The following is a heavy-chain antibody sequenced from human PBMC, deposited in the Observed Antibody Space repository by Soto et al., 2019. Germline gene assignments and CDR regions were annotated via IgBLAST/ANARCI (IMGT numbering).Heavy chain of an antibody. D-gene: IGHD2-21*01. CDR1: GGDFRSYG. Sequence: QVQFIQSGAQVKKPGSSVRVSCKASGGDFRSYGISWLRQAPGRWFEWMGAIIPIFGTVNYAPKFQGRVRITATNDTAKVNRDLSTVESEDTARIFFASDQRVVIVPATRIGYFYYGVDGWGQGTTVTVSS. CDR3: ASDQRVVIVPATRIGYFYYGVDG. J-gene: IGHJ6*01. V-gene: IGHV1-69*14. CDR2: IIPIFGTV.